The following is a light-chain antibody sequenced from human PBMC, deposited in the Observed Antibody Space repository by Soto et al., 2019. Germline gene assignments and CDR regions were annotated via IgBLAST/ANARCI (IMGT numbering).Light chain of an antibody. Sequence: EIVMTQSPATLSVSPGERATLSCTASQSVSSNLAWYQQKPGQAPRLLIYGASTRATGIPARFNGSGSGTEFTLTISSLQSEDFAVYYCQQYNNWPPWTFGQGTKVDIK. CDR1: QSVSSN. CDR2: GAS. V-gene: IGKV3-15*01. CDR3: QQYNNWPPWT. J-gene: IGKJ1*01.